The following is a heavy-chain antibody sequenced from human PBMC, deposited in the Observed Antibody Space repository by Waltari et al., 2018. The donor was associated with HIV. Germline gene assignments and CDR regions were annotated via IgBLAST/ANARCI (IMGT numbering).Heavy chain of an antibody. J-gene: IGHJ3*02. D-gene: IGHD3-16*01. Sequence: QVYLMESGGGVVQPGGSLKLPCAAAGSTFSGYGMHWVRQAPGKGLEWVAVIWSDGYNKFYADSVRGRFTFSRDNSKYTLSLQMNSLRAEDTALYYCVKERGPFNGFDIWGQGTMVTVSS. V-gene: IGHV3-33*06. CDR1: GSTFSGYG. CDR2: IWSDGYNK. CDR3: VKERGPFNGFDI.